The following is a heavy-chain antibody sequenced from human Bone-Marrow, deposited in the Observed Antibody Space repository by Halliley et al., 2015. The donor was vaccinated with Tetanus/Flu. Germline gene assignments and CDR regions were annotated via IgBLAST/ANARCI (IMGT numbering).Heavy chain of an antibody. V-gene: IGHV1-46*01. D-gene: IGHD6-13*01. Sequence: GKINPWGSGTTYAQKCQDRVTVTRDTSTTTVFMELTSLRSEDTAVYYCARGRGTAGLGYFDYWGQGTLVSVSS. J-gene: IGHJ4*02. CDR2: INPWGSGT. CDR3: ARGRGTAGLGYFDY.